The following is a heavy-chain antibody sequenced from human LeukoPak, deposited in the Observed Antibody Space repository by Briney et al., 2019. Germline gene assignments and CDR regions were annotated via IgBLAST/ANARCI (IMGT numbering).Heavy chain of an antibody. J-gene: IGHJ6*03. CDR1: GSTLSSYA. V-gene: IGHV3-23*01. CDR3: AKVMKGSERLTMVRGVIIKTAGLYYMDV. D-gene: IGHD3-10*01. Sequence: GGSLRLSCAASGSTLSSYAMSWVRQAPGKGLEWVSSISASGGSTNYADSVKGRFTISRDNSKNTVYLQMNSLRAEDTAVYYCAKVMKGSERLTMVRGVIIKTAGLYYMDVWGKGTTVTVSS. CDR2: ISASGGST.